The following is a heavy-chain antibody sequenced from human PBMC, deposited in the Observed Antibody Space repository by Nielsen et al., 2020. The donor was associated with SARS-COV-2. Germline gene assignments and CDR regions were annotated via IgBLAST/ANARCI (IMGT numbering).Heavy chain of an antibody. CDR2: ISWNSGSI. CDR3: ARDPPRSITMVRGDADAFDI. V-gene: IGHV3-9*01. CDR1: GFTFDDYA. D-gene: IGHD3-10*01. Sequence: SLKISCAASGFTFDDYAMHWVRQAPGKGLEWVSGISWNSGSIGYADSVKGRFTISRDNAKNSLYLQMNSLRAEDTAVYYCARDPPRSITMVRGDADAFDIWGQGTMVTVSS. J-gene: IGHJ3*02.